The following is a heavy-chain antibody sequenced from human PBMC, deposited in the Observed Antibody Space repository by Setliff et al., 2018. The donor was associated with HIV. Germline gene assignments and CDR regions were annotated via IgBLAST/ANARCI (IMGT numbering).Heavy chain of an antibody. CDR2: IKQDGSDM. CDR3: ATQTGFYNSHWYDY. V-gene: IGHV3-7*01. CDR1: GFTFNTYS. D-gene: IGHD6-13*01. J-gene: IGHJ4*02. Sequence: GGSLRLSCAASGFTFNTYSLTWLRRAPGRGLEWVANIKQDGSDMHYIESVKGRFTIFRDNAKNSVFLQMNSLRAEDTGVYYCATQTGFYNSHWYDYWGQGTMVTVSS.